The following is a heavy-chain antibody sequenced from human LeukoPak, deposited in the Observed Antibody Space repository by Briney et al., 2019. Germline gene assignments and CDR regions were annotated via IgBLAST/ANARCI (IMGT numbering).Heavy chain of an antibody. CDR3: AKDQHDFWSGYYGY. Sequence: PGGSLRLSCAASGFTFSSYAMSWVRQAPGKGLEWVAFIRYYGSNKYYADSVKGRFTISRDNYKNTLYLQMNSLRAEDTAVYYCAKDQHDFWSGYYGYWGQGTLVTVSS. CDR1: GFTFSSYA. V-gene: IGHV3-30*02. CDR2: IRYYGSNK. D-gene: IGHD3-3*01. J-gene: IGHJ4*02.